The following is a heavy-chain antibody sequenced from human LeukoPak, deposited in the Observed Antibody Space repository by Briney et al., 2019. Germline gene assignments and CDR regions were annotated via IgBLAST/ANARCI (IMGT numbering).Heavy chain of an antibody. D-gene: IGHD5-24*01. Sequence: ASVKVSCKASGGTFSSYAISWVRQATGQGLEWMGWMNPNSGNTGYAQKFQGRVTMTRNTSISTAYMELSSLRSEDTAVYYCARDSSDGYNNPFDYWGQGTLVTVSS. CDR2: MNPNSGNT. CDR1: GGTFSSYA. J-gene: IGHJ4*02. V-gene: IGHV1-8*02. CDR3: ARDSSDGYNNPFDY.